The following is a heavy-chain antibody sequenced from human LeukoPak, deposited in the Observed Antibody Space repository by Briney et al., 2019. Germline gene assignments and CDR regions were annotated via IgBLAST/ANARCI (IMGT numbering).Heavy chain of an antibody. Sequence: GGSLRLSCAASGISFNNYWMHWVRQAPGKGLVWVSRVNSGGSSTVYADSVKGRFTISRDNARTTVYLQMSSLRLDVTATYYCATGLGHYYDYWGQGSLVTVSS. CDR3: ATGLGHYYDY. D-gene: IGHD3-22*01. CDR2: VNSGGSST. V-gene: IGHV3-74*01. CDR1: GISFNNYW. J-gene: IGHJ4*02.